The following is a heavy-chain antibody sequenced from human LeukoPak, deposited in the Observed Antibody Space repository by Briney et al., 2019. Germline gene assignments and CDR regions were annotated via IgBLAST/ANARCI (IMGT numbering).Heavy chain of an antibody. V-gene: IGHV3-53*01. J-gene: IGHJ4*02. Sequence: PGGSLRLSCAASGSTVSSNYMSWVRQAPGKGLEWVSVIYSGGSTYYADSVKGRFTISRDNSKNTLYLQMNSLRAEDTAVYYCAREGIAVAGGGYFDYWGQGTLVTVSS. D-gene: IGHD6-19*01. CDR2: IYSGGST. CDR3: AREGIAVAGGGYFDY. CDR1: GSTVSSNY.